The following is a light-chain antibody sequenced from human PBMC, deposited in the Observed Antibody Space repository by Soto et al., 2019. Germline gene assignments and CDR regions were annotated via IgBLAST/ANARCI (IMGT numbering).Light chain of an antibody. CDR1: QGITSY. J-gene: IGKJ4*01. V-gene: IGKV1-9*01. Sequence: IQVTQSPSSLSASVGXRVTITCRASQGITSYLAWYQQKPGKAPKLLIYAASALQTGVSSRFSGSGYGTDFALTISNLXPEDFATYFCQQLYSYPLTFGGGTTVEF. CDR2: AAS. CDR3: QQLYSYPLT.